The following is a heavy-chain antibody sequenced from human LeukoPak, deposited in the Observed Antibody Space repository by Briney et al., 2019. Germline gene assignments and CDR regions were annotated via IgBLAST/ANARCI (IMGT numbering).Heavy chain of an antibody. V-gene: IGHV1-46*01. D-gene: IGHD3-22*01. CDR1: GYTFTNYY. CDR3: ARLGYYYDSLGHYDY. Sequence: ASVKVSCKASGYTFTNYYIHWVRQAPGQGLEWMGIINPTSGSTAYTQKLQGRVTMTRDTSTSTVYMELSSLRSDDTAVYYCARLGYYYDSLGHYDYWGQGTLVIVSS. J-gene: IGHJ4*02. CDR2: INPTSGST.